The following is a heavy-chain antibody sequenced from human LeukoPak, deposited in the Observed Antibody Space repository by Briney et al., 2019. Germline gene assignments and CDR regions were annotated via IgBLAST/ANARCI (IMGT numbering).Heavy chain of an antibody. CDR1: GFTFSSYG. Sequence: GGTLRPSCAASGFTFSSYGMSWVRQAPGKGLEWVSYISSSGSTIYYADSVKGRFTISRDNAKNSLYLQMNSLRAEDTAVYYCARRNYGAPGGYWGQGTLVTVSS. CDR3: ARRNYGAPGGY. V-gene: IGHV3-48*04. CDR2: ISSSGSTI. D-gene: IGHD4-17*01. J-gene: IGHJ4*02.